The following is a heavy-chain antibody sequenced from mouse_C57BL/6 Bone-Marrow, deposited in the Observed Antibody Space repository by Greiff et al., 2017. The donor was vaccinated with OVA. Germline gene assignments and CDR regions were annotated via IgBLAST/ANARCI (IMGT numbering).Heavy chain of an antibody. J-gene: IGHJ3*01. CDR2: IRSKSNNYAT. D-gene: IGHD2-4*01. CDR1: GFSFNTYA. V-gene: IGHV10-1*01. CDR3: ERPYDDDGGWLAY. Sequence: EVNVVESGGGLVQPKGSLKLSCAASGFSFNTYAMTWVRQAPGKGLEWVARIRSKSNNYATYYADSGKERFTISRDDSESMIYLQMNNLKTEDAAMYYCERPYDDDGGWLAYWGQGTLVTVSA.